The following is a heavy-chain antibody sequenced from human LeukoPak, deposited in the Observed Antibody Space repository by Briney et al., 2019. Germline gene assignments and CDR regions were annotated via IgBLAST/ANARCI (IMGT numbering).Heavy chain of an antibody. CDR3: ARDHAPYSGSYYYYGMDV. Sequence: ASVKVSCKASGYTFTSYYMHWVRQAPGQGLEWMGIINPSGGSTSYAQKFQGRVTMTRDTSTSTVYMELSSLRSEDTAVYYCARDHAPYSGSYYYYGMDVWGQGTTVTVSS. D-gene: IGHD1-26*01. V-gene: IGHV1-46*01. CDR1: GYTFTSYY. CDR2: INPSGGST. J-gene: IGHJ6*02.